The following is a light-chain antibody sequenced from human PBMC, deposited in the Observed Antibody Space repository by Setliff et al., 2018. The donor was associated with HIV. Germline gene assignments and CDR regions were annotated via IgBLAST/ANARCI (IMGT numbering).Light chain of an antibody. V-gene: IGLV1-40*01. CDR1: SSNIGAGYD. CDR3: QSYDSGLGV. CDR2: DNT. Sequence: QSVLTQPPSASGTPGQRVTISCSGSSSNIGAGYDVHWYQQLPGTAPKLLIYDNTNRPSGVPDRFSGSNSGTSASLAITGLQAEDEADYYCQSYDSGLGVFGTGTKV. J-gene: IGLJ1*01.